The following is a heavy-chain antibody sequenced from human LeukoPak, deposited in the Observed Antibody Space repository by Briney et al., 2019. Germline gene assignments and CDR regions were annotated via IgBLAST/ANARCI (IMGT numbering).Heavy chain of an antibody. CDR1: GGSISSYY. CDR2: IYYSGST. Sequence: PSETLSLTCTVSGGSISSYYWSWIRQPPGKGLEWIGYIYYSGSTNYNPSLKSRVTISVDTSKNQFSLKLSSVTAADTAVYYCARAAGKLRGYFDYWGQGTLVTVSS. D-gene: IGHD4-17*01. J-gene: IGHJ4*02. CDR3: ARAAGKLRGYFDY. V-gene: IGHV4-59*01.